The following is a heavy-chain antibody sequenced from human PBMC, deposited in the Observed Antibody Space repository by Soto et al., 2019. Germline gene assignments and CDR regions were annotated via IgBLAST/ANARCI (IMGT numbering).Heavy chain of an antibody. Sequence: SETLSLTCPAPGGSVNSGSDYWRWYRKPPGKGLEWIGYIYYSGSTNYNPSLKSRVTISVDTSKNQFSLKLSSVTAADTFGYYCASGGYGDYYSFDYWGQGTRVTVSA. D-gene: IGHD4-17*01. CDR3: ASGGYGDYYSFDY. V-gene: IGHV4-61*01. CDR1: GGSVNSGSDY. CDR2: IYYSGST. J-gene: IGHJ4*02.